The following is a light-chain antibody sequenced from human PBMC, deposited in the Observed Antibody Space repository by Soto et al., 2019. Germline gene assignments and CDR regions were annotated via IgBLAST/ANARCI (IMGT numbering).Light chain of an antibody. CDR2: DAS. Sequence: DIQMTPSPSTLSASVGDRVTITCRASQSISSWLAWYQQKPGKAPKLLIYDASSLESGVPSRFSGSGSGTEFTLTISRLQPDDFATYYCQQYNSYLLTVGGGTKVEIK. CDR3: QQYNSYLLT. CDR1: QSISSW. J-gene: IGKJ4*02. V-gene: IGKV1-5*01.